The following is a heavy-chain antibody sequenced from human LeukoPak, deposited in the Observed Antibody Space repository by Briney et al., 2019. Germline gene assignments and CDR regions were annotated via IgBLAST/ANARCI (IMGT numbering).Heavy chain of an antibody. J-gene: IGHJ4*02. V-gene: IGHV4-31*03. Sequence: SETLSLTCTVSGGSISSGGYYWSWIRQHPGKGPEWIGYIYYSGSTYYNPSLKSRVTISVDTSKNQFSLKLSSVTAADTAVYYCARDLGSSWYATHWGQGTLVTVSS. CDR2: IYYSGST. CDR3: ARDLGSSWYATH. CDR1: GGSISSGGYY. D-gene: IGHD6-13*01.